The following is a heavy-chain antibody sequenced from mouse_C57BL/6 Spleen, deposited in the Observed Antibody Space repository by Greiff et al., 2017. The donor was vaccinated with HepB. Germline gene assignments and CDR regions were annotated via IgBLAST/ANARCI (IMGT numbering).Heavy chain of an antibody. CDR3: TREGRDYYGSSYGFFDY. Sequence: QVQLQQSGAELVRPGASVTLSCKASGYTFTDYEMHWVKQTPVHGLEWIGAIDPETGGTAYNQKFKGKAILTADKSSSTAYMELRSLTSEDSAVYYCTREGRDYYGSSYGFFDYWGQGTTLTVSS. J-gene: IGHJ2*01. D-gene: IGHD1-1*01. CDR2: IDPETGGT. CDR1: GYTFTDYE. V-gene: IGHV1-15*01.